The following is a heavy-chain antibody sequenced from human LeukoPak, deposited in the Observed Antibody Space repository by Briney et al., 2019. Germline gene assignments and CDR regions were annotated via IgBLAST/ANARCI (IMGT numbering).Heavy chain of an antibody. CDR2: IYYSGST. Sequence: SETLSLTCTVSGGSISSYYWSWIRQPPGKGLEWIGYIYYSGSTNYNPSLKSRVTISVDTSKNQFSLKLSSVTAADTAVYYCARSPNPRFWGSPNWFDPWGQGTLVTVSS. J-gene: IGHJ5*02. CDR1: GGSISSYY. D-gene: IGHD3-16*01. CDR3: ARSPNPRFWGSPNWFDP. V-gene: IGHV4-59*01.